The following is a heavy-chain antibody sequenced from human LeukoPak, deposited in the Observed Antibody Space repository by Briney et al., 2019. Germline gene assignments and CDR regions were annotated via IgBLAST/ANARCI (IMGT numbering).Heavy chain of an antibody. CDR3: ARIGSYGSGYYNYYYIDV. Sequence: GGSLRLSCVASGFTFSDSYMAWVRQAPGKGLEWISYISSGGSTIYYADSVKGRFTISRDNAKNSLYLQLNSLRVDDTAVYYCARIGSYGSGYYNYYYIDVWGKGTTVTVSS. CDR1: GFTFSDSY. J-gene: IGHJ6*03. CDR2: ISSGGSTI. V-gene: IGHV3-11*04. D-gene: IGHD3-10*01.